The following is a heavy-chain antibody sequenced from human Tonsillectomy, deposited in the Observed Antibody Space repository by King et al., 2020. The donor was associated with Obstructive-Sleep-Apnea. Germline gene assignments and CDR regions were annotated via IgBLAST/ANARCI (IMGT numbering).Heavy chain of an antibody. V-gene: IGHV3-66*01. CDR3: ARVWQQWKSEFDY. J-gene: IGHJ4*02. D-gene: IGHD6-19*01. CDR1: GFSVSSND. Sequence: EVQLVESGGGLVHPGGSLRLSCAGSGFSVSSNDMSWVRQAPGKGLEWVSVIYIGGSIYYADSVKGRFTISRDNYKNTLYLQMNSLRAEDTAVYYCARVWQQWKSEFDYWGQGTLVTVSS. CDR2: IYIGGSI.